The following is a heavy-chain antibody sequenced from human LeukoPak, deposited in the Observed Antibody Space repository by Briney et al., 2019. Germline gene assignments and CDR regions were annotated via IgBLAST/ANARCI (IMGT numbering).Heavy chain of an antibody. D-gene: IGHD2-21*01. CDR1: GFSFSDYA. J-gene: IGHJ6*02. Sequence: GGSLRLSCAASGFSFSDYAMSWVRQAPGKGLEWVSAITGPGEGTWYADSVQGRFTTSRDNSKNTLYLQMNSLRADDTAVYYCAKLLGTIYPLWGMDVWGPGTTVTVSS. CDR2: ITGPGEGT. V-gene: IGHV3-23*01. CDR3: AKLLGTIYPLWGMDV.